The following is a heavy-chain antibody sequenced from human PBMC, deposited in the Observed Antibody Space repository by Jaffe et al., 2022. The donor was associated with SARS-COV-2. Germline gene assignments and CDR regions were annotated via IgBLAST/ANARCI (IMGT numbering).Heavy chain of an antibody. J-gene: IGHJ4*02. CDR1: GYTFTSYY. Sequence: QVQLVQSGAEVKKPGASVKVSCKASGYTFTSYYLHWVRQAPGQGLEWMGIINPSGGSTTYAQKLRGRVTMTRDTSASTVYMDLSSLRSEDTAMYYCARGGKEMATSLVDYWGQGTLVTVSS. D-gene: IGHD5-12*01. CDR2: INPSGGST. CDR3: ARGGKEMATSLVDY. V-gene: IGHV1-46*04.